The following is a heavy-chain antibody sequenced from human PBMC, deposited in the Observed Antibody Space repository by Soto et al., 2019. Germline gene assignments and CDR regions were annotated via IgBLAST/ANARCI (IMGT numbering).Heavy chain of an antibody. J-gene: IGHJ4*02. V-gene: IGHV1-2*02. CDR3: ARAHVLRFLEWTRFDY. CDR1: GYTFTGYY. D-gene: IGHD3-3*01. Sequence: GASVKVSCKASGYTFTGYYMHWVRQAPGQGLEWMGWINPNSGGTNYAQKFQGRVTMTRDTSISTAYMELSRLRSDDTAVYYCARAHVLRFLEWTRFDYWGQGTLVTVSS. CDR2: INPNSGGT.